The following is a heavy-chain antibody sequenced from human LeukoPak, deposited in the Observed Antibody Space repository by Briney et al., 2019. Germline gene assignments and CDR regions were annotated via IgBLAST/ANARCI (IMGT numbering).Heavy chain of an antibody. CDR2: ISHSGST. Sequence: SETLSLTCAVYGGSFSGYYWSWIRQPPGKGLEWIGEISHSGSTNYNPSLKSRVTISVDTSKNQFSLKLSSVTATDTAVYYCALRPYIVATPFDYWGQGTLVTVSS. D-gene: IGHD5-12*01. CDR1: GGSFSGYY. CDR3: ALRPYIVATPFDY. V-gene: IGHV4-34*01. J-gene: IGHJ4*02.